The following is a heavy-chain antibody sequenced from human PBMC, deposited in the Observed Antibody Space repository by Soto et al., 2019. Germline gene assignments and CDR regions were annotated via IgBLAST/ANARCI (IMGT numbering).Heavy chain of an antibody. V-gene: IGHV3-13*01. CDR2: IGTAGDT. CDR3: ARGHRNRAYCSGGSCYGGFDY. CDR1: GFTFSSYD. J-gene: IGHJ4*02. Sequence: GGSLRLSCAASGFTFSSYDMHWVRQATGKGLEWVSAIGTAGDTYYPGSVKGRFTISRENAKNSLYLQMNSLRAGDTAVYYCARGHRNRAYCSGGSCYGGFDYWGQGTLVTVSS. D-gene: IGHD2-15*01.